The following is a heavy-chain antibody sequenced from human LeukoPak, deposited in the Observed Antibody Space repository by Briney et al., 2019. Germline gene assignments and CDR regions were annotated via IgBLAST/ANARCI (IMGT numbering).Heavy chain of an antibody. Sequence: SETLSLTCTVSGGSISSYYWSWIRQPPGKGLEWIGYIYYSGSTNYNPSLKSRVTISVDTSKNQFSLKLSSVTAADTAVYYCARATYYYDSSGYRAAMYFDYWGQGTLSPSPQ. J-gene: IGHJ4*02. CDR3: ARATYYYDSSGYRAAMYFDY. V-gene: IGHV4-59*01. CDR1: GGSISSYY. CDR2: IYYSGST. D-gene: IGHD3-22*01.